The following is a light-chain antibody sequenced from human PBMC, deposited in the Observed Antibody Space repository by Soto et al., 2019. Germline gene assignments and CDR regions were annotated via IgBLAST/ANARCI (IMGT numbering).Light chain of an antibody. CDR2: EVS. CDR3: SSYTSSSTYV. CDR1: SSDVGGYNY. V-gene: IGLV2-14*01. J-gene: IGLJ1*01. Sequence: QSVLTQPASVSGSPGQSITISCTGNSSDVGGYNYVSWYQQHPGKAPKLMIYEVSYRPSGVSNRFSGSKSGNTASLTISGLQAEDEADYSCSSYTSSSTYVFGTGTKGTVL.